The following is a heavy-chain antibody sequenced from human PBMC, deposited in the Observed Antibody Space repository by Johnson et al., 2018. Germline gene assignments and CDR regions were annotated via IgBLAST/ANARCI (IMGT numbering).Heavy chain of an antibody. CDR2: ISYDGSNK. CDR3: AKDEPYGDPRVYAFDI. V-gene: IGHV3-30*18. CDR1: GFTFSSYG. J-gene: IGHJ3*02. Sequence: VQLLESGGGVVQPGRSLRLSCAASGFTFSSYGMHWVRQAPGKGLEWVAVISYDGSNKYYADSVKGRFTISRDNSKNTLYLQMNSLRPEDTAVYYCAKDEPYGDPRVYAFDIWGQGTMVTVSS. D-gene: IGHD4-17*01.